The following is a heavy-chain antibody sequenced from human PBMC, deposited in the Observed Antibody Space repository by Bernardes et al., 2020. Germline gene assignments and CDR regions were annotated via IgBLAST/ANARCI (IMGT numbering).Heavy chain of an antibody. CDR2: IYYSGST. CDR1: GGSISSGGYY. J-gene: IGHJ4*02. Sequence: SETLSLTCTVSGGSISSGGYYWSWIRQHPGKGLEWIGYIYYSGSTYYNPSLRSRVTISVDTSKNQFSLKLSSVTAADTAVYYCARDNAYYYDSSGYPIFDYWGQGTLVTVSS. V-gene: IGHV4-31*03. CDR3: ARDNAYYYDSSGYPIFDY. D-gene: IGHD3-22*01.